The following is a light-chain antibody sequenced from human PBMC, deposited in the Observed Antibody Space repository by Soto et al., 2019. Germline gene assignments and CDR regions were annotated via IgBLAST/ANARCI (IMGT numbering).Light chain of an antibody. CDR3: QRYDSSRT. CDR1: QSVDSRF. V-gene: IGKV3-20*01. Sequence: EIVLTQSPGTLSLSPGERVTLSCRASQSVDSRFLAWCRQKPGQAPRLLVYGASIRDTGIPDSFSGSGSGTDFTLSIRRLEADDFAVYYCQRYDSSRTFGQGTKVEMK. CDR2: GAS. J-gene: IGKJ1*01.